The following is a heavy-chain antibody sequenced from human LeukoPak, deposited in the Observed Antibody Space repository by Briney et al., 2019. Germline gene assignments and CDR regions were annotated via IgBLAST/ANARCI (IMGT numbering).Heavy chain of an antibody. CDR2: IYPGDSDT. V-gene: IGHV5-51*01. J-gene: IGHJ3*02. Sequence: GESLKISCKGSGYSFTSYWIGWVRQMPGKGLEWMGIIYPGDSDTRYSPSFQGQVTISADKSISTAYLQWSSLKASDTAMYYCARGPPPYYYDGSGYSRAFDIWGQGTMVTVSS. CDR1: GYSFTSYW. CDR3: ARGPPPYYYDGSGYSRAFDI. D-gene: IGHD3-22*01.